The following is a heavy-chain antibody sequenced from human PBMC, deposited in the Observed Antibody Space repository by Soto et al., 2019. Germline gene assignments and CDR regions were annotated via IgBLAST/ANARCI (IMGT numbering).Heavy chain of an antibody. V-gene: IGHV3-30*18. Sequence: QVQLVESGGGVVQTGRSLRLSCAASGFTFSTYGIHWVRQAPGKGLEWVAVISYDGSAKYYADSVKGRFSISRDNSENTVYLQMNSLRTEDTAVYYCAKAPGLRIHVWSEIDDWGQGTLVTVSS. J-gene: IGHJ4*02. CDR2: ISYDGSAK. CDR1: GFTFSTYG. CDR3: AKAPGLRIHVWSEIDD. D-gene: IGHD3-10*01.